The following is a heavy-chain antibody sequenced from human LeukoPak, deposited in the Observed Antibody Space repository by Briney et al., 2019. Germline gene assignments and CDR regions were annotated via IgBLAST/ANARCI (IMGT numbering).Heavy chain of an antibody. CDR3: ASLRGDNRSLDF. CDR1: GFTVSRNY. Sequence: GGSLRLSCAASGFTVSRNYMSWVRQAPGKGLEWVSIIYSDGSTKYADSVKGRFTISRDNSKNMLYLQMNSLRGEDTAMYYCASLRGDNRSLDFWGQGTLVTVSS. J-gene: IGHJ4*02. V-gene: IGHV3-53*01. CDR2: IYSDGST. D-gene: IGHD1-14*01.